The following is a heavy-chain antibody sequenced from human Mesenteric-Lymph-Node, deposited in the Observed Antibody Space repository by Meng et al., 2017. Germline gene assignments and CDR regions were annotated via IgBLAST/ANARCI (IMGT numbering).Heavy chain of an antibody. J-gene: IGHJ4*02. CDR2: IYDTGSS. CDR3: ARVAYDSSPPYFSDY. V-gene: IGHV4-59*01. Sequence: SETLSLTCAVSGVSISSYSWSWIRQPPGKGLESIGYIYDTGSSDYNPSLKSRVTISVDTSKNEFSLKLRSVTAADTAVYYCARVAYDSSPPYFSDYWGQGTLDTVSS. D-gene: IGHD3-22*01. CDR1: GVSISSYS.